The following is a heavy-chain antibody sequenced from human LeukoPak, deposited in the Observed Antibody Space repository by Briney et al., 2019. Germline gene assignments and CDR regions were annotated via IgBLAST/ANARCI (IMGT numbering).Heavy chain of an antibody. CDR1: GGTFSSYA. CDR3: ARGYSTVQQFDY. V-gene: IGHV1-69*13. CDR2: IIPIFGTA. J-gene: IGHJ4*02. D-gene: IGHD4-17*01. Sequence: SVKVSCKASGGTFSSYAISWVRQAPGQGLEWMGGIIPIFGTANYAQKFQGRVTITADESTSTAYMELSSLRSEDTAVYYCARGYSTVQQFDYWGQGTLVTVSS.